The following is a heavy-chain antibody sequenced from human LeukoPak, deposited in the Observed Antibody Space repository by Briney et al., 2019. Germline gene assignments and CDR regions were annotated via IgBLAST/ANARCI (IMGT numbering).Heavy chain of an antibody. D-gene: IGHD6-19*01. Sequence: GGSLRLSCAASGFTFSSYGMHWVCQAPGKGLEWVAVIWYDGSNKYYADSVKGRFTISRDNSKNTLYLQMNSLRAEDTAVYYCAREYSSGWYLDYWGQGTLVTVSS. CDR3: AREYSSGWYLDY. CDR2: IWYDGSNK. CDR1: GFTFSSYG. J-gene: IGHJ4*02. V-gene: IGHV3-33*01.